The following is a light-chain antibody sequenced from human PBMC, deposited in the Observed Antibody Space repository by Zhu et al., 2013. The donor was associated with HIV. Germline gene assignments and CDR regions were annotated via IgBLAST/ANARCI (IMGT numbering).Light chain of an antibody. CDR3: QQYGSSPYT. Sequence: EIVLTQSPGTLSLSPGERATLSCRTSQTIRSSYLAWYQQKSGQAPTLLIYGASSRATGIPDRFSGSGSGTDFTLTISRLEPEDFAVYYCQQYGSSPYTFGQGTKLEIK. J-gene: IGKJ2*01. V-gene: IGKV3-20*01. CDR2: GAS. CDR1: QTIRSSY.